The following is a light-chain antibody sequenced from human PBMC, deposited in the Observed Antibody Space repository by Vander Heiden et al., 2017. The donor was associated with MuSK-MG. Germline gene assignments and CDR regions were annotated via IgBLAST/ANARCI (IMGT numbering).Light chain of an antibody. CDR1: RSDIGGWDY. Sequence: QSALTQPPSASGSPGQSVTISCTGARSDIGGWDYVAWYQQSAGKAPQLIIYYVTKRPSGVPDRFAGSKSGDTASLTVSGLQSEDEAYYYCASYEGSETGWVFGGGTKVTV. V-gene: IGLV2-8*01. CDR2: YVT. CDR3: ASYEGSETGWV. J-gene: IGLJ3*02.